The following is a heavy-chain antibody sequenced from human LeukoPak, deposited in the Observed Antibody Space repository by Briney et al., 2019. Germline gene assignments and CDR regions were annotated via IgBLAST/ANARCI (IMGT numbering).Heavy chain of an antibody. Sequence: SETLSLTCAVYGGTFSGYSWSWIRQPPGKGLEWIGEINHSGSTNYNPSLKSRVTISVDTSKNQFSLKLSSVTAADTAVYYCARSIAAAGPDYWGQGTLVTVSS. J-gene: IGHJ4*02. CDR2: INHSGST. V-gene: IGHV4-34*01. CDR3: ARSIAAAGPDY. D-gene: IGHD6-13*01. CDR1: GGTFSGYS.